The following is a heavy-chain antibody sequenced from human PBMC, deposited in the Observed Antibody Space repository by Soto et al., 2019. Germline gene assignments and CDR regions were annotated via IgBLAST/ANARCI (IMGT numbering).Heavy chain of an antibody. CDR2: IIPIFGTA. CDR3: AREEDIVLFKPTPYYYGMDV. Sequence: GASVKVSCKASGGTFSSYAISWVRQAPGQGLEWMGGIIPIFGTANYAQKFQGRVTITADESTSTAYMELSSLRSEDTAVYYCAREEDIVLFKPTPYYYGMDVWGQGTTVTSP. J-gene: IGHJ6*02. D-gene: IGHD2-8*01. V-gene: IGHV1-69*13. CDR1: GGTFSSYA.